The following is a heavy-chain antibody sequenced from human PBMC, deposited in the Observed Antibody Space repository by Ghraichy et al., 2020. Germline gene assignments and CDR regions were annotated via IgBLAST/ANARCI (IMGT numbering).Heavy chain of an antibody. J-gene: IGHJ4*02. CDR2: IDPSDSYT. V-gene: IGHV5-10-1*01. Sequence: GESLNISCKGSGYSFTSYWISWVRQMPGKGLEWMGRIDPSDSYTNYSPSFQGHVTISADKSISTAYLQWSSLKASDTAMYYCARRGSDYYDSSGYNYWGQGTLVTVSS. CDR3: ARRGSDYYDSSGYNY. CDR1: GYSFTSYW. D-gene: IGHD3-22*01.